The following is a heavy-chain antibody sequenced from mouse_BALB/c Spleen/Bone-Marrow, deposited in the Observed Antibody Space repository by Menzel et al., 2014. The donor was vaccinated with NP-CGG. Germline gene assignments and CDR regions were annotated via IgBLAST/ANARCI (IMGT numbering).Heavy chain of an antibody. Sequence: QVQLQQSGPGLVAPSQSLSITCTVSGFSLTVYGVNWVRQPPGKGLEWLGMIWGDGITDYNSAFKSRLSISKDDSKSRVFIKMNSLQTDDTAKCFCAREGNYFEYWGQGTTLTVSS. CDR1: GFSLTVYG. CDR3: AREGNYFEY. V-gene: IGHV2-6-7*01. CDR2: IWGDGIT. J-gene: IGHJ2*01.